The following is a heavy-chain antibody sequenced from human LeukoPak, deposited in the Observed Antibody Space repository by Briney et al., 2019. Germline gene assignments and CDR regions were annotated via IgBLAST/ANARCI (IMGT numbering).Heavy chain of an antibody. CDR1: RFTFSSFG. Sequence: GGTLRLSCAASRFTFSSFGMSWVRQAPGKGLEWVSSISGSGGSTYYADSVKGRFSISRDNSKNTLYLQVNSLRADDTAVYYCANSGLNRFEYWGQGALVTVSS. J-gene: IGHJ4*02. CDR2: ISGSGGST. CDR3: ANSGLNRFEY. V-gene: IGHV3-23*01. D-gene: IGHD2-15*01.